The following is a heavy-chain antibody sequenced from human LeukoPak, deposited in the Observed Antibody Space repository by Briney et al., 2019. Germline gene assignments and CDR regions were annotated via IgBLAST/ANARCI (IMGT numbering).Heavy chain of an antibody. Sequence: SETLSLTCAVYGGSFSGYYWSWIRQPPGKGLEWIGEINHSGSTNYNPPLKSRVTISVDTSKNQFSLKLSSVTAADTAVYYCARGYYYGSGSYSRWGQGTLDTVSS. CDR1: GGSFSGYY. J-gene: IGHJ4*02. CDR2: INHSGST. CDR3: ARGYYYGSGSYSR. V-gene: IGHV4-34*01. D-gene: IGHD3-10*01.